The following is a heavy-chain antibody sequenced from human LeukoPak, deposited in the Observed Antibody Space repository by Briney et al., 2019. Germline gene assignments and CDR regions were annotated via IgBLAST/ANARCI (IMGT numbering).Heavy chain of an antibody. CDR2: ISRCGGST. V-gene: IGHV3-23*01. Sequence: GASLRLSCAASGFTFSNYAMGWVRQAPGKGVEWVSAISRCGGSTYYADSVKGRFTISRDISNNTMYLQMNTLRADDTAVYYCARDHSGTFDFDYWGQGTLVTVSS. CDR1: GFTFSNYA. D-gene: IGHD1-26*01. CDR3: ARDHSGTFDFDY. J-gene: IGHJ4*02.